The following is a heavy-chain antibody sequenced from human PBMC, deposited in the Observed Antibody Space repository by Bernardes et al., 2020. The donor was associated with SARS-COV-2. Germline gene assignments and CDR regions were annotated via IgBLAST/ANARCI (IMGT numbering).Heavy chain of an antibody. Sequence: GGSLRLSCAASGFTVSNDFINWVRQAPGKGLEWVSGIYSGTDIKYADSVKGRFTISRDNSKNTVYLQMNSLRPEDTAVYYCARDLTIMGMDIWGQGTLVTVSS. V-gene: IGHV3-66*02. J-gene: IGHJ4*02. CDR2: IYSGTDI. D-gene: IGHD5-12*01. CDR3: ARDLTIMGMDI. CDR1: GFTVSNDF.